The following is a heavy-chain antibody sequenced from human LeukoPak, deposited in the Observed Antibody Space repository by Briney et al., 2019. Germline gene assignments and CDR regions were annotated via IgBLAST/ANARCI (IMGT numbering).Heavy chain of an antibody. J-gene: IGHJ3*02. Sequence: GGSLRLSCAASGFTVSSNYINWVRQAPGRGLEWVSVIYSGGTTYYADSVKGRFTISRDNSKNTLYFQMNSLRVEDTAVYYCARGIAAAYYAIDIWGQGTMLTVSS. V-gene: IGHV3-53*01. CDR3: ARGIAAAYYAIDI. D-gene: IGHD6-13*01. CDR2: IYSGGTT. CDR1: GFTVSSNY.